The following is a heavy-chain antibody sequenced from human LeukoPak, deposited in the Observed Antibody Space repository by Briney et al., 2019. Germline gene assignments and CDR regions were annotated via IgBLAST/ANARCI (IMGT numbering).Heavy chain of an antibody. V-gene: IGHV1-18*01. CDR3: ARVRYYDFWSDPRWFDP. Sequence: ASVTVSFTASGYTFINYGISWVRQAPGQGVEWMGWISVYNGNTNYTQELQGRVSMTTDTSTSTAYMELRSLRSDDTAVYYCARVRYYDFWSDPRWFDPWGQGTLVTVSS. D-gene: IGHD3-3*01. CDR1: GYTFINYG. J-gene: IGHJ5*02. CDR2: ISVYNGNT.